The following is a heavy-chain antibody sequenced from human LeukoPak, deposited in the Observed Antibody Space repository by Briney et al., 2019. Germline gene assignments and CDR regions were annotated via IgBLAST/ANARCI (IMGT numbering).Heavy chain of an antibody. D-gene: IGHD3-16*01. V-gene: IGHV3-53*04. Sequence: PGGSLRLSCAASGFTVSSNYMTWVRQAPGKGLEWVSLIYSGGSTYYADSVKGRFPLPTHSSENTLYLQMDSLGPEDTAVYFCARGGVGAFDIWGQGTMVTVSS. CDR2: IYSGGST. J-gene: IGHJ3*02. CDR3: ARGGVGAFDI. CDR1: GFTVSSNY.